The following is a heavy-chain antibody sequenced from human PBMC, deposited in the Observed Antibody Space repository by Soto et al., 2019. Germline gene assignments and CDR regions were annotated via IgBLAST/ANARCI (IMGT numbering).Heavy chain of an antibody. D-gene: IGHD4-17*01. CDR3: ARRTRRGYYYYGMDV. CDR2: ISAYNGNT. CDR1: GYTFTSYG. Sequence: ASVKVSCKASGYTFTSYGISWVRQAPGQGLEWMGWISAYNGNTNYAQKLQGRVTMTTDTSTSTAYMELRSLRSDDTAVYYCARRTRRGYYYYGMDVWGQGTTVTVS. J-gene: IGHJ6*02. V-gene: IGHV1-18*01.